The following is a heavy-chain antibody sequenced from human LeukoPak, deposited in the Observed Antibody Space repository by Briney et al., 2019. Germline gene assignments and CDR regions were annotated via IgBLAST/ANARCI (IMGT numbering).Heavy chain of an antibody. J-gene: IGHJ4*02. CDR1: GYSFTSYG. Sequence: ASVKVSCKPSGYSFTSYGIIWVRQAPGHRLEWMGWISAYNGNTNYAQKLQGRVTMTTDTSTSTAYMELKSLRSDDTDVYYCARDLTMVRGETDYWGQGTLVTVSS. CDR2: ISAYNGNT. D-gene: IGHD3-10*01. CDR3: ARDLTMVRGETDY. V-gene: IGHV1-18*01.